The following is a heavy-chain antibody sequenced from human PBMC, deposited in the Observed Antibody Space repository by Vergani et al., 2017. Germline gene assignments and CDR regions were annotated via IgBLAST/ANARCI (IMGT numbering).Heavy chain of an antibody. Sequence: EVQLLESGGDLVQPGGSLRLSCAASGFTFIMRAMSWVRQAPGKGLEWVSTLSASDRRTHYADSVKGRFTISRDISKNTLFLHMNSLRPEDTAVYYCAKVGRSEVAGTFGAVDIWGQGTMVTVSS. D-gene: IGHD6-19*01. CDR1: GFTFIMRA. CDR2: LSASDRRT. V-gene: IGHV3-23*01. J-gene: IGHJ3*02. CDR3: AKVGRSEVAGTFGAVDI.